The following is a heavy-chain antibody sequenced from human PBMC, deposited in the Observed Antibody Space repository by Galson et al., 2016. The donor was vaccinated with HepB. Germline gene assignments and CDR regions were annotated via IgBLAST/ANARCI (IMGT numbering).Heavy chain of an antibody. Sequence: SLRLSCADSGFIFRSYAMNWARQAPGKGLEWLAVISNDGSNKYFADSVKGRFTISRDNAKNSVYLQMNSLRAEDTAVYYCAISRRYEFDYWGQGTLVTVSS. CDR1: GFIFRSYA. J-gene: IGHJ4*02. CDR3: AISRRYEFDY. V-gene: IGHV3-30-3*01. CDR2: ISNDGSNK. D-gene: IGHD1-14*01.